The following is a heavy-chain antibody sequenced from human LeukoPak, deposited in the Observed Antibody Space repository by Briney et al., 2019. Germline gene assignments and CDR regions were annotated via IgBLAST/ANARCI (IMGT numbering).Heavy chain of an antibody. CDR2: IKSKTDGGTT. D-gene: IGHD3-22*01. Sequence: GGSLRLSCAASGFTFSNAWMSWVRQAPGKGLEWVGRIKSKTDGGTTDYAAPVKGRFTISRGDSKNTLYLQMNSLKTEDTAVYYCTTDLVVIILDAFDIWGQGTMVTVSS. CDR1: GFTFSNAW. J-gene: IGHJ3*02. V-gene: IGHV3-15*01. CDR3: TTDLVVIILDAFDI.